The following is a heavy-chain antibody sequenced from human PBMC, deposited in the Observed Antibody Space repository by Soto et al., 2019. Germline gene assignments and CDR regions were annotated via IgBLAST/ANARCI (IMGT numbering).Heavy chain of an antibody. CDR3: ARWGYYGSGSKPIPYNYYGLDV. V-gene: IGHV4-59*08. J-gene: IGHJ6*02. Sequence: LSLTCTVSGGSISSYYWSWIRQPPGKGLEWIGYIYYSGSTNYNPSLKSRVTISVDTSKNQFSLKLSSVTAADTAVYYCARWGYYGSGSKPIPYNYYGLDVWGQGTTVTVSS. D-gene: IGHD3-10*01. CDR2: IYYSGST. CDR1: GGSISSYY.